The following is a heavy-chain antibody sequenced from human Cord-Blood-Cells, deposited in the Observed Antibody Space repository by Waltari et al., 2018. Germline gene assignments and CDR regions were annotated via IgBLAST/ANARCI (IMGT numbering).Heavy chain of an antibody. J-gene: IGHJ5*02. CDR2: IYYSGST. CDR1: GGSISSSSYY. Sequence: QLQLQESGPGLVKPSETLSLTCTVSGGSISSSSYYWGWIRQPPGKGLEWIGSIYYSGSTYYNPSLKSRVTISVDTSRNQFSLKLSSVAAADTAVYYCARHEGMWFDPWGQGTLVTVSS. V-gene: IGHV4-39*01. CDR3: ARHEGMWFDP. D-gene: IGHD3-10*01.